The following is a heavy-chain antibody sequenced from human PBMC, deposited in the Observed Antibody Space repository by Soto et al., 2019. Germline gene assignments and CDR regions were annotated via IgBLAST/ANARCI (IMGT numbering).Heavy chain of an antibody. CDR2: IKQDGSEK. CDR3: ARYPYYYGSGSYRDRYYYYYMDV. Sequence: GGSLRLSCAASGFTFSSYWMSWVRQAPGKGLEWVANIKQDGSEKNYVDSVKGRFTISRDNAKNSLYLQMNSLRAEDTAVYYCARYPYYYGSGSYRDRYYYYYMDVWGKGTTVTVSS. CDR1: GFTFSSYW. V-gene: IGHV3-7*01. J-gene: IGHJ6*03. D-gene: IGHD3-10*01.